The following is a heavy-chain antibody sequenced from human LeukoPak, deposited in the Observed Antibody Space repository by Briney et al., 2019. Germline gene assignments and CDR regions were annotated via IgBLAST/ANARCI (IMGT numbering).Heavy chain of an antibody. CDR3: VKSGIAAAGGRYFDY. D-gene: IGHD6-13*01. CDR1: GFTFSSYA. CDR2: ISSNGGST. V-gene: IGHV3-64D*06. J-gene: IGHJ4*02. Sequence: GGSLRLSCSASGFTFSSYAMHWVRQAPGKGLEYVSAISSNGGSTYYADSVKGRFTISRGNSKNTLYLQMSSLRAEDTAVYYCVKSGIAAAGGRYFDYWGQGTLVTVSS.